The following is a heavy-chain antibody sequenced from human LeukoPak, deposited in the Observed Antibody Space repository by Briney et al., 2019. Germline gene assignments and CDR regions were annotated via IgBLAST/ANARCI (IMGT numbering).Heavy chain of an antibody. CDR3: ASSGSYRFDY. J-gene: IGHJ4*02. CDR1: GFTFSSYS. Sequence: GGSLSLSCAASGFTFSSYSMNGVGQAPGKGLEWVSHITASGTAMFYADSVKGRFTISRDNAKNSLYLQMNSLRDEDTAVYYCASSGSYRFDYWGQGTLVTVSS. D-gene: IGHD1-26*01. CDR2: ITASGTAM. V-gene: IGHV3-48*02.